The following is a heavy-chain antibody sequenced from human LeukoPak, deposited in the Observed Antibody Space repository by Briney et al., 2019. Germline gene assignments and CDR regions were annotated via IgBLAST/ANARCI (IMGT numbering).Heavy chain of an antibody. CDR2: VSTSGAGS. V-gene: IGHV3-23*01. D-gene: IGHD4-17*01. J-gene: IGHJ4*02. Sequence: SGGSLRLSCEGSGFTFNNYAMSWVRQAPGKGLEWVSSVSTSGAGSYYADSVRGRFTISRNNSKNTLSLQMNSLRLEDTALYYCAKDHGDYGFDYWGQGTLVTVSS. CDR3: AKDHGDYGFDY. CDR1: GFTFNNYA.